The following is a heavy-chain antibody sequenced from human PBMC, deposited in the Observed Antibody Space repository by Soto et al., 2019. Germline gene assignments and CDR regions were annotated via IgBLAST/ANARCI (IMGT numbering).Heavy chain of an antibody. CDR3: ATAIAAIEIN. CDR2: FDPEDGET. J-gene: IGHJ4*02. CDR1: GYTLTELS. V-gene: IGHV1-24*01. Sequence: ASVNVSCQVSGYTLTELSMHWVRQAPGKGLEWMGSFDPEDGETIYAQRFQGRVTMTEDTSTDTAYMELSSLRSEDTAVYYCATAIAAIEINWGQGTLVTVSS. D-gene: IGHD6-25*01.